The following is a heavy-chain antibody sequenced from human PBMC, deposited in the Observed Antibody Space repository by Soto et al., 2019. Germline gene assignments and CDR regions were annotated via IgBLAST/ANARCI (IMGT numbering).Heavy chain of an antibody. J-gene: IGHJ4*02. D-gene: IGHD3-3*02. Sequence: GGSLRLSCAASRFTFSSYAMSWVRQAPGKGLEWVSSISGGGNDAYYADSVKGRFTISRDNSQNTLYLQMSSLRADDTAVYYCARSLSLASTDNEPFDYWGQGALVTISS. CDR3: ARSLSLASTDNEPFDY. CDR1: RFTFSSYA. V-gene: IGHV3-23*01. CDR2: ISGGGNDA.